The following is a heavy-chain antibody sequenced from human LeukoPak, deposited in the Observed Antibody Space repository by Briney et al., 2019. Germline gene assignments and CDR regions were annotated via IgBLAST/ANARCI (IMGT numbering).Heavy chain of an antibody. V-gene: IGHV3-21*01. J-gene: IGHJ3*02. CDR3: ARNSAGSYFAFDI. CDR2: ISSSSSYI. Sequence: SGESLRLSCAASGFVFSSYAMSWVRQAPGKGLEWVSSISSSSSYIYYADSVKGRFTISRDNAKNSLYLQMNSLRAEDTAVYYCARNSAGSYFAFDIWGQGTMVTVSS. D-gene: IGHD1-26*01. CDR1: GFVFSSYA.